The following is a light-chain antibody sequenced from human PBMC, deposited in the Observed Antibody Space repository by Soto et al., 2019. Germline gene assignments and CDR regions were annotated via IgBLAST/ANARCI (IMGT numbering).Light chain of an antibody. J-gene: IGKJ2*01. CDR2: ATS. V-gene: IGKV1-39*01. CDR3: QQSYSSPYS. Sequence: DIQMTQSPSSLSASVGDRVTITCRASQTISSDLHWYQQKPGKDPRLLIYATSNLNGGVPSRFSGSGSGTDFSLTISSLQPDDFETYYCQQSYSSPYSFGQGTNLDI. CDR1: QTISSD.